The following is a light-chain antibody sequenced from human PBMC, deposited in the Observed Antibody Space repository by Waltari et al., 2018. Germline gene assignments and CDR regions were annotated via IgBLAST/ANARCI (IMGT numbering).Light chain of an antibody. CDR1: SGHSNNI. V-gene: IGLV4-69*01. CDR3: QTGGHGTWV. CDR2: INSDGSH. J-gene: IGLJ3*02. Sequence: LVVTQSSSASASLGASVKLTCTLDSGHSNNIIAWLQQQPEKGHRYLMKINSDGSHSKGDGIPDRVSGSSSGAERYLTISNLQSEDEGDYYCQTGGHGTWVFGGGTKRTVL.